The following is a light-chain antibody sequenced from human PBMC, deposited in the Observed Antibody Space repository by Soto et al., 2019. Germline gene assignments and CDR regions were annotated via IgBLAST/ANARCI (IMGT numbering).Light chain of an antibody. CDR1: QSLLHTNGYNY. CDR2: WGS. J-gene: IGKJ2*01. CDR3: MQALQTPYT. Sequence: DFVMTQSPLSLPVTPGEPASISCRCSQSLLHTNGYNYLDWYLQKPGQSPQLLVYWGSNRASGVPDRFSGSGSGTDFTLKISKVEAEDVGVYYCMQALQTPYTFAQGTSLEIK. V-gene: IGKV2-28*01.